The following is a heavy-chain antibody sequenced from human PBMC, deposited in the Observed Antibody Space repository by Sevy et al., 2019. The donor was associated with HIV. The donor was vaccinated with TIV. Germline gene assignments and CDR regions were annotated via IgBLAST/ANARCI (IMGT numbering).Heavy chain of an antibody. D-gene: IGHD6-13*01. Sequence: GGSLRLSCAASGFTFNKSWMTWVRQAPGKGLEWVANIKEDGSKKYYVESVTGRFTVSRDNVKNSLFLQMDSLRADDTAVYYCATWSSTWGLDYWGQGTLVTVSS. CDR3: ATWSSTWGLDY. CDR1: GFTFNKSW. J-gene: IGHJ4*02. V-gene: IGHV3-7*01. CDR2: IKEDGSKK.